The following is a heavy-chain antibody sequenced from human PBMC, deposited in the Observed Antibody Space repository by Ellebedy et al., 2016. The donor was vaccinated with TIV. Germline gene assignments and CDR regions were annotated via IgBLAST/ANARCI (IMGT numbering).Heavy chain of an antibody. Sequence: GESLKISCAASGFTFSSYWMHWVRQAPGKGLVWVSRINSDGSSTSYADSVKGRFTISRDNAKNTLYLQMNSLRAEDKAVYYCARDHPLGIENFDYWGQGTLVTVSS. CDR3: ARDHPLGIENFDY. D-gene: IGHD7-27*01. J-gene: IGHJ4*02. CDR2: INSDGSST. CDR1: GFTFSSYW. V-gene: IGHV3-74*01.